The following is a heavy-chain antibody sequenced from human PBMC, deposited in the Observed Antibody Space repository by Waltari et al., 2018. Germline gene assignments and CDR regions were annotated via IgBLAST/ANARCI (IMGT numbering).Heavy chain of an antibody. J-gene: IGHJ6*02. Sequence: QVQVVESGGGAVQPGQSLRLSCVTSGFKFSSYGMHGVRQVPGKGLEWVAVIWYDGSNTDYRESVKGRFTISRDNVKNTVDLQMNNLRVEDTAVYYCARPAWNDPPYYYGMDVWGPGTTVSVSS. CDR3: ARPAWNDPPYYYGMDV. CDR2: IWYDGSNT. CDR1: GFKFSSYG. D-gene: IGHD1-1*01. V-gene: IGHV3-33*01.